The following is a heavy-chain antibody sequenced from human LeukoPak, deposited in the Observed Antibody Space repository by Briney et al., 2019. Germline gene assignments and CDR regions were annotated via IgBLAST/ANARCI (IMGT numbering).Heavy chain of an antibody. CDR3: ARAYCGGDCYLNWFDP. D-gene: IGHD2-21*01. V-gene: IGHV4-39*01. CDR2: IYYSGST. J-gene: IGHJ5*02. Sequence: SETLSLTCTVSGGSISSSSYYWGWIRQPPGKGLEWIGSIYYSGSTYYNPSLKSRVTISVDTSKNQFSLKLSSVTAADTAVYYCARAYCGGDCYLNWFDPWGQGTLVTVSS. CDR1: GGSISSSSYY.